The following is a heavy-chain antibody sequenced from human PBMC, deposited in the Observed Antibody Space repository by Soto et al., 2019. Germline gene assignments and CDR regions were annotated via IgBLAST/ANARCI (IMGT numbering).Heavy chain of an antibody. J-gene: IGHJ4*02. V-gene: IGHV4-4*02. CDR3: AGTIHY. D-gene: IGHD2-8*01. Sequence: QVQLQESGPGLVNPSVILSLTCAVSGGSISSDNWWSWVRQPPGKGLEWIGDIYHSGSTNYDSSLRGRVTISIDKSKNQFSLKLNSVTAADTAVYYCAGTIHYWGQGTLVTVSS. CDR1: GGSISSDNW. CDR2: IYHSGST.